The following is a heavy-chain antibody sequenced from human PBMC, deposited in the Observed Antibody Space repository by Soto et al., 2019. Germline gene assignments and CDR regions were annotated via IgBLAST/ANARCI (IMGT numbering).Heavy chain of an antibody. V-gene: IGHV1-8*01. J-gene: IGHJ4*02. CDR2: MNPNTGNT. CDR3: ARNPANTGYFEY. CDR1: GYTFTSYD. Sequence: HVQLVQSGAEVKKPGASVKVSCKASGYTFTSYDINWVRQAPGQGLEWMGWMNPNTGNTGYAQKFQGRFILTRDTSISKAYMELSSLTSEDTAEYYCARNPANTGYFEYWGQGTLVTVSS. D-gene: IGHD2-8*02.